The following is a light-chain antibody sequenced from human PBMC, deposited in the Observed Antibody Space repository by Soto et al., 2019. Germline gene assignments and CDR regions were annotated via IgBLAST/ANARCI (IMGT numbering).Light chain of an antibody. Sequence: DIQMTQSPSTLSASVGDRVTITCRASQSISSWLAWYQQKPGKAPNLLIFDASSLESGVPSRFSGSASGTEYTLTISSLQPDDFATYYCHQYETYPITFGQGTRLEI. CDR3: HQYETYPIT. J-gene: IGKJ5*01. V-gene: IGKV1-5*01. CDR2: DAS. CDR1: QSISSW.